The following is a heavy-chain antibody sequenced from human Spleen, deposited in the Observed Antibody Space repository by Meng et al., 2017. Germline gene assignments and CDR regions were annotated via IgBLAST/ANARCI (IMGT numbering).Heavy chain of an antibody. D-gene: IGHD6-19*01. CDR1: GGSLSGYD. V-gene: IGHV4-34*01. Sequence: QMQLQQWGAGLLKPSETLSLTCAVYGGSLSGYDWSWVRQPPGEGLEWIGEINYSGITNYSPSLKSRVTISVDTSKNQFSMNLISVTAADTAVYYCVEGSGWYIYWGQGTLVTVSS. CDR3: VEGSGWYIY. CDR2: INYSGIT. J-gene: IGHJ4*02.